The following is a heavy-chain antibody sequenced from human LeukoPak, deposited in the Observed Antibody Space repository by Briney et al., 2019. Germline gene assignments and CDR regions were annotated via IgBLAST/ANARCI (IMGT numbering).Heavy chain of an antibody. CDR3: AKVMERYCSSTSCLESSMDV. D-gene: IGHD2-2*01. CDR1: GFTFSSYA. V-gene: IGHV3-23*01. J-gene: IGHJ6*03. CDR2: ISGSGGST. Sequence: GGSLRLSCAASGFTFSSYAMSWVRQAPGKGLEWVSAISGSGGSTYYADSVKGRFTISRDNSKNTLYLQMSSLRAEDTAVYYCAKVMERYCSSTSCLESSMDVWGKGTTVTVSS.